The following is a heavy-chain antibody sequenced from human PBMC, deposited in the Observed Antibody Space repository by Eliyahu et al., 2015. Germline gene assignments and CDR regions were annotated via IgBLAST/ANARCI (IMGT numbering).Heavy chain of an antibody. CDR3: AKGGIGTSGLGDP. CDR1: XFPFSNXP. J-gene: IGHJ5*02. Sequence: DVQLLESGGGLVQXGGXLRXSXAAXXFPFSNXPMTWARRAPGKGLEWVASMTSSNSDTYYAYYADSVKXRFTISRDNSKNTLFLQMNSLRAEDTAVYYCAKGGIGTSGLGDPWGQGTLVTVSS. V-gene: IGHV3-23*01. D-gene: IGHD6-13*01. CDR2: MTSSNSDTYYA.